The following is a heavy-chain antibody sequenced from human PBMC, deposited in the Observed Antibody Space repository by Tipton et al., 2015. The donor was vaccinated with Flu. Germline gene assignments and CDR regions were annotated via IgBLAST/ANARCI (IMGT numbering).Heavy chain of an antibody. CDR2: IYTSGST. CDR1: GGSISSYY. V-gene: IGHV4-4*07. CDR3: ARSARIAAGYWYFDL. Sequence: TLSLTCTVSGGSISSYYWSWIRQPAGKGLEWVGRIYTSGSTNYNPTLKSRVTMSVDTSKNQFSLKLSSVTAADTAVYYCARSARIAAGYWYFDLWGRSTLVTVSS. D-gene: IGHD6-13*01. J-gene: IGHJ2*01.